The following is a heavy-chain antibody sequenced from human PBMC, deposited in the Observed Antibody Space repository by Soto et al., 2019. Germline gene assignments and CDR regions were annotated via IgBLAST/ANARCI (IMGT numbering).Heavy chain of an antibody. D-gene: IGHD2-21*02. Sequence: EVQVVESGGGLVQPGRSLRLSCAAAGFSFDYYAMHRVRQAPGKGLEWVSGISWNSGTIGYADSVKGRFTISRDNAKNSLYLKMNSLRAEATALYYCAKSTCGTANGMGVWGQGTTVTVSS. V-gene: IGHV3-9*01. CDR3: AKSTCGTANGMGV. CDR2: ISWNSGTI. CDR1: GFSFDYYA. J-gene: IGHJ6*02.